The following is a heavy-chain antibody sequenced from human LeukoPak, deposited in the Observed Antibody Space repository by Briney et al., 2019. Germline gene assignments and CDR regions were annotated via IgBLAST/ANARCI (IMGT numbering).Heavy chain of an antibody. J-gene: IGHJ4*02. D-gene: IGHD6-13*01. V-gene: IGHV3-23*01. Sequence: GGSLRLSCAASGFTFSSYAMSWVRQAPGKGLEWVSAISGSGTSTYYADSVKGRFTISRDSSKSTLYLQMNTLRAEDTAVYYCAKRIATAGPYFDYWGQGALVTVSS. CDR1: GFTFSSYA. CDR3: AKRIATAGPYFDY. CDR2: ISGSGTST.